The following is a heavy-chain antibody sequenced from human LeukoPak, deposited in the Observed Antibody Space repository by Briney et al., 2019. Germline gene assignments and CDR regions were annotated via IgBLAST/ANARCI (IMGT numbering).Heavy chain of an antibody. CDR1: GFTFSSYA. CDR2: ISYDGSNK. J-gene: IGHJ6*03. D-gene: IGHD3-22*01. V-gene: IGHV3-30*01. CDR3: ARSPSYYDSSGYPYYMDV. Sequence: GRSLRLSCAASGFTFSSYAMHGVRQAPGKGLEWVAVISYDGSNKYYADSVKGRFTISRDNSKNTLYLQMNSLRAEDTAVYYCARSPSYYDSSGYPYYMDVWGKGTTVTVSS.